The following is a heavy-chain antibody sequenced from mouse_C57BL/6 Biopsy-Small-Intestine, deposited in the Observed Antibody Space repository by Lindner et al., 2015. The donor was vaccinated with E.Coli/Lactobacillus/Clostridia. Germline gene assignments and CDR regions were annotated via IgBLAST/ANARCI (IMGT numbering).Heavy chain of an antibody. D-gene: IGHD2-3*01. J-gene: IGHJ4*01. CDR1: GFSLTSYG. V-gene: IGHV2-6-1*01. CDR2: IWSDGST. CDR3: ARQTHPLDDGYYEGAMDY. Sequence: VQLQESGPGLVAPSQSLSITCTVSGFSLTSYGVHWVRQPPGKGLEWLVVIWSDGSTTYNSALKSRLSISKDNSKSQVFLKMNSLQTDDTAMYYCARQTHPLDDGYYEGAMDYWGQGTSVTVSS.